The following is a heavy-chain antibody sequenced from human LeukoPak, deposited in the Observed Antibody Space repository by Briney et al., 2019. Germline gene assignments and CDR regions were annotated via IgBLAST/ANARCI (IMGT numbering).Heavy chain of an antibody. V-gene: IGHV3-9*01. CDR3: ASSSSSDYYYYGMDV. CDR1: GFTFDDYA. D-gene: IGHD6-6*01. CDR2: ISWNSGSI. J-gene: IGHJ6*02. Sequence: GRSLRLSCAASGFTFDDYAMHWVRQAPGKGLEWVSGISWNSGSIGYADSVKGRFPISRDNAKNSLYLQMNSLRAEDTALYYCASSSSSDYYYYGMDVWGQGTTVTVSS.